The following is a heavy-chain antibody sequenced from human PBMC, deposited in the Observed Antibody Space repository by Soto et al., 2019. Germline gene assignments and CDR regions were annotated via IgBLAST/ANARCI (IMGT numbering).Heavy chain of an antibody. CDR2: ISPYNGDT. CDR1: GYTFTNYG. Sequence: ASVKVSCKASGYTFTNYGITWVRQAPGQGLEWMGWISPYNGDTNYAQRLQGRVTMTTTTSTGTAYIQLWSLRSDDTAMYYCARVSLDTETTAWLHPWGQRPLLTVSS. CDR3: ARVSLDTETTAWLHP. D-gene: IGHD5-18*01. J-gene: IGHJ5*02. V-gene: IGHV1-18*01.